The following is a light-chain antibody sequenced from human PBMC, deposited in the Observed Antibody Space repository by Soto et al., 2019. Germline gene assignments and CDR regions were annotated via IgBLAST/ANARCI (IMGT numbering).Light chain of an antibody. Sequence: DIQMTQSPSSLSASVGDRVSITCRASQSISSYLNWYQQKPGKVPKLLIFDASNLERGVPSRFSGSGSRTHFSLSINNLQPEDVGTYFCQHYDNLPLTFGGGTKVDIK. CDR3: QHYDNLPLT. J-gene: IGKJ4*01. CDR2: DAS. CDR1: QSISSY. V-gene: IGKV1-33*01.